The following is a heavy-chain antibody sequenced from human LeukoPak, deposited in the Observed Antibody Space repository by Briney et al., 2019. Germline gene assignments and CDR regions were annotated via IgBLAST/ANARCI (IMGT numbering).Heavy chain of an antibody. CDR3: ARGHLSSGWYNWFDP. J-gene: IGHJ5*02. V-gene: IGHV1-69*01. Sequence: ASVKVSCKASGGTFSSYAISWVRQAPGQGLEWMGGIIPIFGTANYAQKFQGRVTITADESTSTAYMELSSLRSEDTAVYYCARGHLSSGWYNWFDPWGQGTLVTVSS. D-gene: IGHD6-19*01. CDR1: GGTFSSYA. CDR2: IIPIFGTA.